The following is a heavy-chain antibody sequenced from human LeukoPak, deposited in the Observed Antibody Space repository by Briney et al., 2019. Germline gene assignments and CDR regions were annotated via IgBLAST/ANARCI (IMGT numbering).Heavy chain of an antibody. CDR1: GYTFTSYY. J-gene: IGHJ4*02. D-gene: IGHD5-12*01. CDR3: ARERMSGYDFDY. CDR2: INPSGGST. Sequence: GASLKVSCTASGYTFTSYYMHWVRQAPGQGLEWMGIINPSGGSTSYAQKLQGRVTMTRDTSTRTVYMELSSLRSEDTAVYYCARERMSGYDFDYWGQGTLVTVSS. V-gene: IGHV1-46*01.